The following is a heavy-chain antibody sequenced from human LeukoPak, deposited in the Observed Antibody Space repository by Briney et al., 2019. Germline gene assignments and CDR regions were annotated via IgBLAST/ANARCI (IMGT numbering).Heavy chain of an antibody. CDR2: ITSNGYST. J-gene: IGHJ3*02. CDR3: AREAPWADAFDM. CDR1: GFTFSNYA. V-gene: IGHV3-64*01. D-gene: IGHD7-27*01. Sequence: GGSLRLSCAASGFTFSNYAMHWVRQAPGKGLEYVSGITSNGYSTYYGNSVKGRFTISRDNSKNTLYLQMGSLRTEDMAVFYCAREAPWADAFDMWGHGTLVTVSS.